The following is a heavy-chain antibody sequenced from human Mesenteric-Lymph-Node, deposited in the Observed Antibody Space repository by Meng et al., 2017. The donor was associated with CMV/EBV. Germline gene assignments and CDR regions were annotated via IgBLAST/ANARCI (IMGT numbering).Heavy chain of an antibody. CDR1: GFSFDSYS. J-gene: IGHJ4*02. Sequence: LSLTCAASGFSFDSYSLTWVRQAPGKGLEWVSLINGDGGSAFYADSVKGRFTISRDNSKNTLYLQMTNMRVEDAAVYYCVRGSDFDSWGQGTLVTVSS. V-gene: IGHV3-23*01. CDR2: INGDGGSA. CDR3: VRGSDFDS. D-gene: IGHD6-6*01.